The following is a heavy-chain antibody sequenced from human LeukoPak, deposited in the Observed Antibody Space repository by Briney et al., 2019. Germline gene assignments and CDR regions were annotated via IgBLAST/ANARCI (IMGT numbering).Heavy chain of an antibody. V-gene: IGHV1-2*02. CDR3: ARGYSSSSQDFDY. CDR2: INPNSGGT. CDR1: GYTFTGYY. D-gene: IGHD6-6*01. J-gene: IGHJ4*02. Sequence: ASVKVSCKASGYTFTGYYMHWVRQAPGQGLGWMGWINPNSGGTNYAQKFQGRVTMTRDTSISTAYMELSRLRSDDTAVYYCARGYSSSSQDFDYWGQGTLVTVSS.